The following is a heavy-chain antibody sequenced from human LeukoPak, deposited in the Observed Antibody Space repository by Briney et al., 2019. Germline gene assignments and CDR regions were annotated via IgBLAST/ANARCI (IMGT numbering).Heavy chain of an antibody. D-gene: IGHD3-10*01. CDR3: ARLPNTMVRGTWGYFDY. CDR1: GDSINSRY. V-gene: IGHV4-59*11. Sequence: SETLSLTCTVSGDSINSRYWSWIRQPPGKGLEWIGYIYYSGSTKYNPSLKSRVTISVDTSKNQFSLKLSSVTAADTAVYYCARLPNTMVRGTWGYFDYWGQGTLVTVSS. J-gene: IGHJ4*02. CDR2: IYYSGST.